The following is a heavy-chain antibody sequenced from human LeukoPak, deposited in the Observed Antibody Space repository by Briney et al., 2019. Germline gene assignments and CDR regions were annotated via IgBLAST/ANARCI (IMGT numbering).Heavy chain of an antibody. D-gene: IGHD1-1*01. CDR3: ARGAIDTTRWFDP. V-gene: IGHV3-48*03. CDR2: ISSSGSTI. J-gene: IGHJ5*02. Sequence: PGGSLRLSCAASGFTFSSYEMDWVRQAPGKGLEWVSYISSSGSTIYYADSVKGRFTISRDNAKNSLYLQMNGLRAEDTAVYYCARGAIDTTRWFDPWGRGTLVTVSS. CDR1: GFTFSSYE.